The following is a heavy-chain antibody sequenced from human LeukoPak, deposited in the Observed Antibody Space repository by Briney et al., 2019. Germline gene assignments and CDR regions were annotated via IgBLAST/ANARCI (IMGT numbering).Heavy chain of an antibody. Sequence: GGSLGLSCEASGFTFSSHWMHWVRQVPGKGLVWVARIRGDENEIDYADSVKGRFTISRDNAKNTLYLQMNSLRVEDTAVYFCARGHVPGSTRHWVFWGQGTLVTVSS. D-gene: IGHD3-10*01. CDR1: GFTFSSHW. CDR2: IRGDENEI. V-gene: IGHV3-74*01. J-gene: IGHJ4*02. CDR3: ARGHVPGSTRHWVF.